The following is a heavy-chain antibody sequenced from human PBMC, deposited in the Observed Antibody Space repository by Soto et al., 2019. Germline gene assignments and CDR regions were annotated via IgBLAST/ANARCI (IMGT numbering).Heavy chain of an antibody. V-gene: IGHV1-69*13. CDR3: ARYYYDSSGFNH. D-gene: IGHD3-22*01. J-gene: IGHJ5*02. CDR1: GGTFSSYA. CDR2: IIPIFGTA. Sequence: SVKVSCKASGGTFSSYAISWVRQAPGQGLEWMGGIIPIFGTANYAQKFQGRVTITADESTSTAYMELSSLRSEDTAVNYCARYYYDSSGFNHWGQGTLVTVSS.